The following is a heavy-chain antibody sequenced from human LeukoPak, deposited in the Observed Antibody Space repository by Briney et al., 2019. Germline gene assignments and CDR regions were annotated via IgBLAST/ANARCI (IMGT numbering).Heavy chain of an antibody. J-gene: IGHJ4*02. CDR2: IYYSGST. V-gene: IGHV4-61*01. CDR1: GGSISSSSYY. Sequence: SETLSLTCTVSGGSISSSSYYWCWIRQPTGKGLEWIGYIYYSGSTKYNPSLTSRVTISVDTSKNQFSLKLTSVTAADTAVYYCARYNILTASDYWGQGILVTVSS. D-gene: IGHD3-9*01. CDR3: ARYNILTASDY.